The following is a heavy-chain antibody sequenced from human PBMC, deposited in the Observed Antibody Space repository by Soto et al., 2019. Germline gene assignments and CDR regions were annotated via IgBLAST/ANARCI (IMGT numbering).Heavy chain of an antibody. J-gene: IGHJ4*02. D-gene: IGHD3-16*01. CDR1: GFTFSSYA. CDR3: ARDRYDYVWGSSLIEY. CDR2: ISYDGSNK. V-gene: IGHV3-30-3*01. Sequence: GGSLRLSCAASGFTFSSYAMHWVRQAPGKGLEWVAVISYDGSNKYYADSVKGRFTISRDNSKNTLYLQMNSLRAEDTAVYYCARDRYDYVWGSSLIEYWGQGTLVTVSS.